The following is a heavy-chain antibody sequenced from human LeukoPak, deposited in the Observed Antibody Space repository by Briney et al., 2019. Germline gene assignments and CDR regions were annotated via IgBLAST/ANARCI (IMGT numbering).Heavy chain of an antibody. D-gene: IGHD3-3*01. J-gene: IGHJ4*02. CDR3: ARERAGVVILGFVDY. CDR1: GGSISSSSYY. CDR2: IYYSGST. V-gene: IGHV4-39*02. Sequence: PSETLSLTCTVSGGSISSSSYYWGWIRQPPGKGLEWIGSIYYSGSTYYNPSLKSRVTISVDTSKNQFSLKLSSVTAADTAVYYCARERAGVVILGFVDYWGQGTLVTVSS.